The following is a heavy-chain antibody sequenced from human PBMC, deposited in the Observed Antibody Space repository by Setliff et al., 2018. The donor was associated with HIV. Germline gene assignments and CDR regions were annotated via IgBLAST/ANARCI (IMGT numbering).Heavy chain of an antibody. CDR3: ARRMSSGSYYDY. CDR1: GGSISSYS. D-gene: IGHD1-26*01. CDR2: IYTSGST. V-gene: IGHV4-4*08. J-gene: IGHJ4*02. Sequence: SETLSLTCTVSGGSISSYSWSWIRQPPGKGLEWIGYIYTSGSTNYNPSLKSRVTISVDTSKNQISLKLSSVTAADTAVYYCARRMSSGSYYDYWGQGTLVTVSS.